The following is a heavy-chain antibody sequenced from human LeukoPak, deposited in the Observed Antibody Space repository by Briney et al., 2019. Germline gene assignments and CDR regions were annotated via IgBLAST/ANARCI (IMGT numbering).Heavy chain of an antibody. CDR2: INPDSGAT. V-gene: IGHV1-2*02. J-gene: IGHJ3*02. CDR3: ARPSGSYVLLDAFDI. D-gene: IGHD1-26*01. Sequence: ASVKVSCKTSGYTFTDYYLHWVRQAPGQGLEWMGWINPDSGATNYAQKFQGRVTMTRDTSISTAYMELSRLRSDDTAVYYCARPSGSYVLLDAFDIWGLGTMVTVSS. CDR1: GYTFTDYY.